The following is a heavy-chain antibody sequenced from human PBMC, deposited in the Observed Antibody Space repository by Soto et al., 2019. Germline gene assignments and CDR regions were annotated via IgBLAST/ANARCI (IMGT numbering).Heavy chain of an antibody. V-gene: IGHV4-59*08. CDR2: MYNSGST. CDR3: ASMGYHYGSGSYPLDY. Sequence: ETLSLTCTVSGGSISSYYWTWIRQPPGKGLEWIGFMYNSGSTHYNPSLKSRVTISLDTSKNQFSLNLRSVTAADTAVYYCASMGYHYGSGSYPLDYWGQGTLVTVSS. J-gene: IGHJ4*02. CDR1: GGSISSYY. D-gene: IGHD3-10*01.